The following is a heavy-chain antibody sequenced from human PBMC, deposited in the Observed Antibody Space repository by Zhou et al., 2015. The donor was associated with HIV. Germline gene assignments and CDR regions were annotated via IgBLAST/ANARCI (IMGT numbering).Heavy chain of an antibody. CDR3: AREAFPVAGNGLDV. D-gene: IGHD3-3*02. Sequence: QVQLVQSGAEVKKPGSSVKVSCKASGGTFSNYAISWVRQAPGHGLEWVGRNIPNFGVSNYAQKFQGRVTFTADKSTNTAYLDLSSLRSDDTAVYYCAREAFPVAGNGLDVWGQGTTVTVS. CDR1: GGTFSNYA. V-gene: IGHV1-69*09. CDR2: NIPNFGVS. J-gene: IGHJ6*02.